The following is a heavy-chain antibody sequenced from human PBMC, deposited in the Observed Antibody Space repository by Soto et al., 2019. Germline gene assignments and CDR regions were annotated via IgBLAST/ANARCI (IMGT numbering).Heavy chain of an antibody. D-gene: IGHD3-16*01. Sequence: SGGSLRLPCAAYGLTFSLYGMHWVPQATGEVLGWVSVIWYDGSSKFSADSVKVRFIMSRDNSKNTLYWQMNSLRAEDTAVYYCAREPYSDYVLDIWGQGIPVTVSS. CDR2: IWYDGSSK. J-gene: IGHJ6*02. CDR1: GLTFSLYG. CDR3: AREPYSDYVLDI. V-gene: IGHV3-33*01.